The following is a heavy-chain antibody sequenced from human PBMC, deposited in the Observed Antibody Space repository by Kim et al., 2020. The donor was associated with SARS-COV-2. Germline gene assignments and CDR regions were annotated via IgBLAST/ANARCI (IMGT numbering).Heavy chain of an antibody. CDR3: ARGGRTHEFCP. V-gene: IGHV1-2*02. CDR1: GYTFTDFY. J-gene: IGHJ5*02. CDR2: VDTKNGDT. D-gene: IGHD3-10*01. Sequence: ASVKVSCKASGYTFTDFYIHWVRQAPGQGLEWMGRVDTKNGDTRYVRKYQGRVSMTRDTSTTTAYLELNSLTSDDTAVYYFARGGRTHEFCPWGQGSSVT.